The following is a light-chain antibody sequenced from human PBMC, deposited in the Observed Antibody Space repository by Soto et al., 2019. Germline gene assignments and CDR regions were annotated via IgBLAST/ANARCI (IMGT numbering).Light chain of an antibody. Sequence: QSVLTQPPSVSGAPGQRVTISCTGSSSNIGAGYDVHWYQQLPGTAPKLLIYGNGNRPSGVPDRFSGSKSGTSAFLAITGLQAEDEADYYCQSYDSSLSGSEVFGTGTKLTVL. CDR1: SSNIGAGYD. J-gene: IGLJ1*01. V-gene: IGLV1-40*01. CDR3: QSYDSSLSGSEV. CDR2: GNG.